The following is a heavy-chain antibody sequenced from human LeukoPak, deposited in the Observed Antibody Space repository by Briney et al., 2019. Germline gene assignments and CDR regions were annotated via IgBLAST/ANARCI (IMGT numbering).Heavy chain of an antibody. J-gene: IGHJ5*02. CDR2: IRYDGSNK. Sequence: PGGSLRLSCAASGFTFSSYGMHWVRQAPGKGLEWVAFIRYDGSNKYYADSVKGRFTISRDNSKNTLYLQMNSLRAEDTAVYYCATISPLGYCSGGSCLASNWFDPWGQGTLVTVTS. D-gene: IGHD2-15*01. CDR3: ATISPLGYCSGGSCLASNWFDP. CDR1: GFTFSSYG. V-gene: IGHV3-30*02.